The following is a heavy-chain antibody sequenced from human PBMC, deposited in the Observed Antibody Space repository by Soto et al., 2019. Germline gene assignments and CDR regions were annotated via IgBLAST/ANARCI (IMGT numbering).Heavy chain of an antibody. V-gene: IGHV4-39*01. CDR3: ARHDYFDNSDYPDAFDF. D-gene: IGHD3-22*01. Sequence: ASETLSLTCTFSAGSISSDIYHWGWVRQPPGKGLEWIGSVDYTGNTYFTPSLKSRVTISVDTSKNQFSLKLSSVTAADTAVYYCARHDYFDNSDYPDAFDFWGHGTMVTVSS. J-gene: IGHJ3*01. CDR2: VDYTGNT. CDR1: AGSISSDIYH.